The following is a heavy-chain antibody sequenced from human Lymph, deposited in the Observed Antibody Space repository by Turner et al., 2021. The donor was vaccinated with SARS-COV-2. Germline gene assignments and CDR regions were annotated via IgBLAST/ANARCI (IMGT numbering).Heavy chain of an antibody. CDR3: ARDDINTLIAAAVPFDY. Sequence: QVQLVESGGGVFQPGRSLRLSCAASGFTFSSYGMHWVRQAPGKGLEWVAVIWYDGSNKYYADSVKGRFTISRDNSKNTLYLQMNSLRAEDTAVYYCARDDINTLIAAAVPFDYWGQGTLVTVSS. CDR1: GFTFSSYG. V-gene: IGHV3-33*01. J-gene: IGHJ4*02. CDR2: IWYDGSNK. D-gene: IGHD6-13*01.